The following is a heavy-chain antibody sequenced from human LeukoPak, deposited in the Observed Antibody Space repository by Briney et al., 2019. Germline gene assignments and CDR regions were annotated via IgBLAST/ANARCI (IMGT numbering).Heavy chain of an antibody. D-gene: IGHD3-3*01. J-gene: IGHJ4*02. Sequence: ASVKVSCKASGYTFTSYGISWVRQAPGQGLKWMGWISAYNGNTNYAQKLQGRVTMTTDTSTSTAYMELRSLRSDDTAVYYCARDLWSGYSRPNTIDYWGQGTLVTVSS. CDR3: ARDLWSGYSRPNTIDY. CDR2: ISAYNGNT. V-gene: IGHV1-18*01. CDR1: GYTFTSYG.